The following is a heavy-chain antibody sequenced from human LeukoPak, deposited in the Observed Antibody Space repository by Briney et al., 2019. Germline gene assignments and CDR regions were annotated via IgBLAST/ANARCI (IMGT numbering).Heavy chain of an antibody. CDR2: IYYSGST. D-gene: IGHD1-1*01. J-gene: IGHJ4*02. V-gene: IGHV4-59*08. CDR3: ARRVATTGRYYFDY. CDR1: GGSISGYF. Sequence: SETLSLTCTVSGGSISGYFWSWIRQPPGKGLEWIGYIYYSGSTNYNPSLKSRVTISIDASKNQFSLKLSSVTAADTAVYYCARRVATTGRYYFDYWGQGALVTVSS.